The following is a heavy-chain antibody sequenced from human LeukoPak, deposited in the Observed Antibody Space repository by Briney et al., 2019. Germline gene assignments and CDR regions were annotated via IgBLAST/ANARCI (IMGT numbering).Heavy chain of an antibody. J-gene: IGHJ4*02. D-gene: IGHD3-22*01. CDR1: GFTFSSYW. V-gene: IGHV3-7*01. Sequence: PGGSLRLSCAASGFTFSSYWMSWVRQAPGKGLEWVANIKQDGSEKYYVDSVEGRFTISRDNAKNSLYLQMNSLRAEDTAVYYCARDYYDSSGYYHVGYFDYWGQGTPVTVSS. CDR3: ARDYYDSSGYYHVGYFDY. CDR2: IKQDGSEK.